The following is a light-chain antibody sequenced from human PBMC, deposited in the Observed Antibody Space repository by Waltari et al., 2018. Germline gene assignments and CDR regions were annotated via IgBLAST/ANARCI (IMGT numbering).Light chain of an antibody. J-gene: IGLJ3*02. V-gene: IGLV2-14*01. Sequence: QSALTQPASVSGSPGQSITIPCTGTSSDVGGYNYVSWYQQHPGKAPKLMIYDVSNRPSGVSNRFSGSKSGNTASLTISGLQPEDEADYYCSSYTTMSTLVLGGGTKLTVL. CDR3: SSYTTMSTLV. CDR2: DVS. CDR1: SSDVGGYNY.